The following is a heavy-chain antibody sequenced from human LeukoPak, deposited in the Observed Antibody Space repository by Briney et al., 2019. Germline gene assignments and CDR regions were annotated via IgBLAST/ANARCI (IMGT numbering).Heavy chain of an antibody. CDR2: ISAYNGDT. V-gene: IGHV1-18*01. Sequence: ASVKVSCKASGYTFTSYGISWVRQAPGQGLEWMGWISAYNGDTNYAQKLQGRVTMTTDTSTSTAYMELGSLRSDDTAVYYCARVRSGFLRYFRSWFDPWGQGTLVTVSS. J-gene: IGHJ5*02. CDR1: GYTFTSYG. CDR3: ARVRSGFLRYFRSWFDP. D-gene: IGHD3-9*01.